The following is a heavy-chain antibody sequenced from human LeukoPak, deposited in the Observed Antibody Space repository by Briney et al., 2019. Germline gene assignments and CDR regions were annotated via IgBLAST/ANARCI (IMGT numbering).Heavy chain of an antibody. D-gene: IGHD1-7*01. CDR3: ARAVSGTLGGAFDI. Sequence: ASLKVSCKASGYTFIDYFIHWMRQTPGQGLEWLGWINPNSGVTRYAQKFQDRVTMTRDTAAYMELSSLTSDDTAVYYCARAVSGTLGGAFDIWGQGIAVTVSS. CDR1: GYTFIDYF. CDR2: INPNSGVT. J-gene: IGHJ3*02. V-gene: IGHV1-2*02.